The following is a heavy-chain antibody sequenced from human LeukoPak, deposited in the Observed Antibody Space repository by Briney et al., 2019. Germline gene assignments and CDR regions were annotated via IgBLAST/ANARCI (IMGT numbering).Heavy chain of an antibody. V-gene: IGHV3-23*01. Sequence: GGSLRLSCAASGFSFSSFAMTWVRQAPGKGLEWVASITAGHYPTNNTDSVKGRFTISRDNSKNTLYLQMNSLRAEDPAVYYCARDLAHDGSGSPGPLFDRWGQGTLVSVSA. CDR3: ARDLAHDGSGSPGPLFDR. D-gene: IGHD3-10*01. J-gene: IGHJ5*02. CDR1: GFSFSSFA. CDR2: ITAGHYPT.